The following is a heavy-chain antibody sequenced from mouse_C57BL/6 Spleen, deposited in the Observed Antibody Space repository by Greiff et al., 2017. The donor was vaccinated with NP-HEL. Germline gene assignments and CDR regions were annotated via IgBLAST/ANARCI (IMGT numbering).Heavy chain of an antibody. Sequence: VQLQQSGAELVRPGASVKLSCTASGFNIKDYYMHWVKQRPEQGLEWIGRIDPEDGDTEYAPKFQGKATMTADTSSNAASLQLSSLTSEDTAVYYCTAPYYGRSYGDVDVWGTGTTVTVSS. V-gene: IGHV14-1*01. CDR3: TAPYYGRSYGDVDV. D-gene: IGHD1-1*01. CDR1: GFNIKDYY. CDR2: IDPEDGDT. J-gene: IGHJ1*03.